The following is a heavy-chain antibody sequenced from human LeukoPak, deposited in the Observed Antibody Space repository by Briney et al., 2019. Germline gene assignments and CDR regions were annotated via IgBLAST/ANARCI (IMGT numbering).Heavy chain of an antibody. D-gene: IGHD3-9*01. V-gene: IGHV4-59*01. J-gene: IGHJ3*02. CDR1: GGSISSYY. Sequence: SETLSLTCTVSGGSISSYYWSWIRQPPGKGLEWIGYIYYSGSTNYNPSLKSRVTISVDTSKNQFSLKLSSVTAADTAVYYCARDIGPNYDISTGYSMGAFDIWGQGTMVTVSS. CDR2: IYYSGST. CDR3: ARDIGPNYDISTGYSMGAFDI.